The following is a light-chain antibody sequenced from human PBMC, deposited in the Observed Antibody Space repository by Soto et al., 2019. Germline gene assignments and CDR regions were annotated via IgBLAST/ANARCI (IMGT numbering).Light chain of an antibody. J-gene: IGKJ1*01. Sequence: EIVMTQSPATLSLSPGERATLSCRASQSVSSYLAWYQQRPGQAPRLLIYGASARATDVPVRFSGSGSGTEFTLTISSLQSEDFAIYYCQQYNNWPTWTFGPGTKVDIK. V-gene: IGKV3-15*01. CDR1: QSVSSY. CDR2: GAS. CDR3: QQYNNWPTWT.